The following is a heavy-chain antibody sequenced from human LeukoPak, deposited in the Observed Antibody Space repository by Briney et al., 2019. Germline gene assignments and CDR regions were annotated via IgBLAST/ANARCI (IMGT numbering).Heavy chain of an antibody. D-gene: IGHD3-10*01. CDR3: ARHPQVRGALRD. J-gene: IGHJ4*02. CDR1: GGSISSYY. Sequence: SETLSLTCTVSGGSISSYYWSWIRQPAGKGLEWIGRIYTSGSTYYNPSLKSRVTISVDTSKNQFSLKLSSVTAADTAVYYCARHPQVRGALRDWGQGTLVTVSS. CDR2: IYTSGST. V-gene: IGHV4-4*07.